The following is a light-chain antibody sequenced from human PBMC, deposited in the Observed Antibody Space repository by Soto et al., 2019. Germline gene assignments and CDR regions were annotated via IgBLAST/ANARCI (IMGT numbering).Light chain of an antibody. V-gene: IGKV1-39*01. CDR1: QSISSN. CDR3: QQSHSIPGT. J-gene: IGKJ1*01. CDR2: AAS. Sequence: DIHMTQSRSSLSASVGDRVTITCRASQSISSNLNWYQQKPGKAPKLLIYAASNLQSGVPSTFSGSGSGTDFTLTISSLQPEDFATYYCQQSHSIPGTFRQGTKVDIK.